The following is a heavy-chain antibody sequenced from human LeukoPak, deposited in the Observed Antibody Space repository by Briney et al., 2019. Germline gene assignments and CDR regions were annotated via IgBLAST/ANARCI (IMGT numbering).Heavy chain of an antibody. D-gene: IGHD1-1*01. V-gene: IGHV3-7*01. CDR3: ARELGNNWNDFLVD. CDR2: IKQDGSEK. Sequence: GGSLRLSCAASGFTFSSYWMSWVRQAPGKGLEWVANIKQDGSEKYYVDSVKGRFTISRDNAKNSLYLQMNSLRAEDTAVYYCARELGNNWNDFLVDWGQGTLVTVSS. J-gene: IGHJ4*02. CDR1: GFTFSSYW.